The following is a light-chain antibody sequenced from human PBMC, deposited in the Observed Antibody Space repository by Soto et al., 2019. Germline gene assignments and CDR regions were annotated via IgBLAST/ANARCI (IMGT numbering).Light chain of an antibody. CDR3: QQSYNVPFS. J-gene: IGKJ4*01. CDR1: QSVLYNNKNK. CDR2: WAS. V-gene: IGKV4-1*01. Sequence: DIVMTQSPDSLAVSLGERATISCKSSQSVLYNNKNKLDWYQQKPGQPPRLLIYWASSRESGVPDRFSGSGSGTDFTLTISSLQAEDVAVYYCQQSYNVPFSFGGGTKVEI.